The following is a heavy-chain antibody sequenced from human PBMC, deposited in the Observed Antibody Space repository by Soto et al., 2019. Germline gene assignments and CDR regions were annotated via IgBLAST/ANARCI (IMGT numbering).Heavy chain of an antibody. Sequence: SETLSLTCTVSGGSISSSSYYWGWIRQPPGKGLEWIGSIYYSGSTYYNPSLKSRVTISVDTSKNQFSLKLSSVTAADTAVYYCAKTIAAAGSNWFDPWGQGTLVTVSS. CDR2: IYYSGST. CDR1: GGSISSSSYY. J-gene: IGHJ5*02. V-gene: IGHV4-39*01. D-gene: IGHD6-13*01. CDR3: AKTIAAAGSNWFDP.